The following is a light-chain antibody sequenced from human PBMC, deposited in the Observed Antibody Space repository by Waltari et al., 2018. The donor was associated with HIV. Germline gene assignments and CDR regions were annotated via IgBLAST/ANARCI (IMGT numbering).Light chain of an antibody. CDR1: HPHLRNNF. J-gene: IGLJ2*01. V-gene: IGLV1-51*01. CDR2: YNN. CDR3: GTWDSSLNAVL. Sequence: QSVLTQPPSVSAAPGQQVPIPFPGHHPHLRNNFVPWFQQLPGIAPKLLIYYNNKRPSGIPDRFSASKSGTSATLGITGLQTGDEADYYCGTWDSSLNAVLFGGGTKLTVL.